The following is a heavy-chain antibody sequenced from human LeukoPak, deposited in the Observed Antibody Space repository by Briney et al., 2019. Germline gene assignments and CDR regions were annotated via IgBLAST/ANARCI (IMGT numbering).Heavy chain of an antibody. D-gene: IGHD6-13*01. V-gene: IGHV3-30*02. CDR2: IRYDGSNK. CDR1: GFTFSSYG. Sequence: GGSLRLSCAASGFTFSSYGMHWVRQAPGKGLEWVAFIRYDGSNKYYADSVKGRFTISRDNSKNTLYLQMNSLRAEDTAVYYCAREGSSSWYVTYYYYYMDVWGKGTTVTVSS. CDR3: AREGSSSWYVTYYYYYMDV. J-gene: IGHJ6*03.